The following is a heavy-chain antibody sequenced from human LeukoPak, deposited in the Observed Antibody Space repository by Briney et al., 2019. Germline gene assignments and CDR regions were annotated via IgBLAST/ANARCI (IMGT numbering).Heavy chain of an antibody. V-gene: IGHV3-7*01. J-gene: IGHJ4*01. CDR2: IKEDGSEK. CDR3: ARGRFHLGSSVYSSFYH. D-gene: IGHD3-22*01. CDR1: GFTFSSYW. Sequence: GGSLRLSCTASGFTFSSYWMSWVRQAPGKGLEWVANIKEDGSEKYYVDSVKGRFTISRDNAKNSLYLQMNSLRAEDTAVYYCARGRFHLGSSVYSSFYHWGHGTLVTVSS.